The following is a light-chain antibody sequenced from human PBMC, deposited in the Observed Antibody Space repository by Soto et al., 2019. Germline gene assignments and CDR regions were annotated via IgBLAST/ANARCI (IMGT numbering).Light chain of an antibody. J-gene: IGKJ4*01. CDR2: GAS. CDR1: QSISNNY. V-gene: IGKV3-20*01. CDR3: QQYGSSPGT. Sequence: IVLTQSPGTLSLSPGASATLSCRASQSISNNYLAWYQQKPGQAPRLVIYGASNRATGIPDRFSASGSGTDFTLTISRLEPEDFAVYYCQQYGSSPGTFGGGTKVDI.